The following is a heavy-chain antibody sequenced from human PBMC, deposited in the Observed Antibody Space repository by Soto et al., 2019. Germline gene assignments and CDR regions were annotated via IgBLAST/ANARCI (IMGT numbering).Heavy chain of an antibody. Sequence: QVQLVQSGAEVKKPGASVKVSCKASGYTFTGHYIHWVRQAPEQGPEWMGEIGPESGATRYAQKFQGRVTMTRDMCITTGYMELNNLSTDDTAVYYCGRGRSGQIVVFYWGQGTPVTVSS. CDR2: IGPESGAT. J-gene: IGHJ4*02. V-gene: IGHV1-2*02. CDR1: GYTFTGHY. CDR3: GRGRSGQIVVFY. D-gene: IGHD5-12*01.